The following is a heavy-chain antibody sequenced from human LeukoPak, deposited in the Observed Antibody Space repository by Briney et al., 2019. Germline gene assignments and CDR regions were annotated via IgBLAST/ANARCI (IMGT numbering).Heavy chain of an antibody. V-gene: IGHV4-59*08. CDR2: IYYSGST. Sequence: SETLSLTCTVSGGSISSYYWSWIRQPPGKGLEWIGYIYYSGSTNYNPSLKSRVTISVDTSKNQFSLKLSSVTAADMAVYFCARQFLVGSSFHAFDLWGQGTRVTVSS. J-gene: IGHJ3*01. CDR3: ARQFLVGSSFHAFDL. D-gene: IGHD3-3*01. CDR1: GGSISSYY.